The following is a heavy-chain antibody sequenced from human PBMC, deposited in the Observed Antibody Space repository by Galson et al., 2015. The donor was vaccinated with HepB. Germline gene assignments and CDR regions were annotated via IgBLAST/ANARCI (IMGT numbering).Heavy chain of an antibody. Sequence: SLRLSCAASGLLFSTHGFHWVRQAPGKGLEWVAFIWPDGSNKYYGDSVKGRFTISRDNSKNTIYLQMNSLTAEDTAMFYCARDRKGVKYFDLWGRGTLVTVSS. V-gene: IGHV3-33*01. CDR1: GLLFSTHG. D-gene: IGHD2-21*01. CDR2: IWPDGSNK. J-gene: IGHJ2*01. CDR3: ARDRKGVKYFDL.